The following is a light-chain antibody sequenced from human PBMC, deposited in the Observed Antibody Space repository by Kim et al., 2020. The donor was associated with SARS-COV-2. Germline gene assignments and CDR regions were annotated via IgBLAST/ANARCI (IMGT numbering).Light chain of an antibody. J-gene: IGLJ2*01. Sequence: QSALTQPASVSGSPGQSITISCTGISSDIGSSTYVSWYQQHAGQAPKLMIYDVNHRPSGISRRFSGSKSGNTASLTISGLQAEDEADYYCSSYTSSSIPFVVFGGGTQLTVL. CDR3: SSYTSSSIPFVV. CDR1: SSDIGSSTY. CDR2: DVN. V-gene: IGLV2-14*03.